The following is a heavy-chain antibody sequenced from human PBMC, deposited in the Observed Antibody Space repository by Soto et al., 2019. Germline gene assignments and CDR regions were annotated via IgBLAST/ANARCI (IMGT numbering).Heavy chain of an antibody. D-gene: IGHD2-15*01. CDR1: GGSFSGYY. CDR3: ARGEVVAATPFDP. J-gene: IGHJ5*02. V-gene: IGHV4-34*01. Sequence: QVQLQQWGAGLLKPSETLSLTCAVYGGSFSGYYWSWIRQPPGKGLEWIGEINHSGSTNYNPSLKGRVTISVDTSKNQFSLKLSSVTAADTAVYYCARGEVVAATPFDPWGQGTLVTVSS. CDR2: INHSGST.